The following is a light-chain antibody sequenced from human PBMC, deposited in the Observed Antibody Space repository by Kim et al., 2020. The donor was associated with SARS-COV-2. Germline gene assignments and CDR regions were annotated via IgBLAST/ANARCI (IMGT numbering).Light chain of an antibody. CDR1: QSVYTW. J-gene: IGKJ1*01. Sequence: DIQMTQSPSTLSASVGDRVTITCRASQSVYTWLAWYQQKPGKTPNLLIYKASYLQNGAPSRFSGSGSETEFTLTINSLQPDDFATYYCQQYNAYPWTFGQGTKVDIK. CDR3: QQYNAYPWT. CDR2: KAS. V-gene: IGKV1-5*03.